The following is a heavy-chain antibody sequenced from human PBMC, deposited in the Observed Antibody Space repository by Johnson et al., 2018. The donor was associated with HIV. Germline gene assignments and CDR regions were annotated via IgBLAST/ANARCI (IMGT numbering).Heavy chain of an antibody. CDR1: GFTFSSYG. J-gene: IGHJ3*02. CDR2: ISYDGSHK. V-gene: IGHV3-30*18. CDR3: AKDLELSPGTARAVGGSCDI. Sequence: QVQLVESGGGLVQPGGSLRLSCAASGFTFSSYGMHWVRQAPGKGLEWVAVISYDGSHKYYGDSVKGRFTISRDNSKNTLYLQMNSLRAEDTAVYYCAKDLELSPGTARAVGGSCDIWGQGTMVTVSS. D-gene: IGHD6-19*01.